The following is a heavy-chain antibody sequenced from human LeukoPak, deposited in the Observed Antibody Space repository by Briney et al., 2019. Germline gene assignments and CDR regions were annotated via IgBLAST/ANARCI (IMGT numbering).Heavy chain of an antibody. CDR3: ARDRPELRFLETSYYYYYGMDV. J-gene: IGHJ6*02. V-gene: IGHV6-1*01. CDR1: GDSVSSNSAA. D-gene: IGHD3-3*01. Sequence: SQTLSLTCAISGDSVSSNSAAWNWIRQSPSKGLEWLGRTYYRSKWYNDYAVSVKSRITINPDTSKNQFSLQLNYVTPEDTAVYYCARDRPELRFLETSYYYYYGMDVWGQGTTVTVSS. CDR2: TYYRSKWYN.